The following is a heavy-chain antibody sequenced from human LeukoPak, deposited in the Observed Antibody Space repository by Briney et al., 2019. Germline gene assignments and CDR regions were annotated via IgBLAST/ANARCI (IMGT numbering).Heavy chain of an antibody. D-gene: IGHD6-19*01. CDR3: ARAGYSSGWSSFDY. J-gene: IGHJ4*02. V-gene: IGHV4-59*01. Sequence: PSETLSLTCTVSGGSISSYYRSWIRQPPGKGLEWIGYIYYSGSTNYNPSLKSRVTISVDTSKNQFSLKLSSVTAADTAVYYCARAGYSSGWSSFDYWGQGTLVTVSS. CDR1: GGSISSYY. CDR2: IYYSGST.